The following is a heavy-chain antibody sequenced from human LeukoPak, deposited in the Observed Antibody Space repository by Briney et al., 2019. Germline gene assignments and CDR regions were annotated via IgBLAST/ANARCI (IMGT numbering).Heavy chain of an antibody. Sequence: GASVKVSCKASGYTFTSYGISWVRQAPGQGLEWMGWISAYNGNTNYAQKLQGRVTMTTDTSTSTAYMELGSLRSDDTAAYYCARDSPLYSSGWYRGDAFDIWGQGTMVTVSS. CDR3: ARDSPLYSSGWYRGDAFDI. CDR2: ISAYNGNT. J-gene: IGHJ3*02. CDR1: GYTFTSYG. D-gene: IGHD6-19*01. V-gene: IGHV1-18*01.